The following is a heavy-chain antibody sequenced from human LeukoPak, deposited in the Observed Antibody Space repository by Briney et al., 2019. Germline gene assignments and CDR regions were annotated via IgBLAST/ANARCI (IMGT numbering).Heavy chain of an antibody. CDR3: TRVGYIDEGIDY. J-gene: IGHJ4*02. CDR2: IKQDGSKK. D-gene: IGHD5-24*01. V-gene: IGHV3-7*04. CDR1: GFPFSSYW. Sequence: GGSLRLSCVASGFPFSSYWMAWVRQAPGKGLEWVANIKQDGSKKSYVDSVKGRFTISRDNAKNSLYLQMNSLRAEDTAMYYCTRVGYIDEGIDYWGQGTLVTVSS.